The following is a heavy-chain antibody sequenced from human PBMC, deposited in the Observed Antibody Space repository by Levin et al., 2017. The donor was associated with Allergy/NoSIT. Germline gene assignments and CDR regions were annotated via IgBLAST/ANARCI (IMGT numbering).Heavy chain of an antibody. D-gene: IGHD3-10*01. CDR1: GGSVSGGTYY. Sequence: SETLSLTCSVSGGSVSGGTYYWTWIRQPPGKGLEWIGYFSTSGSTNYNPSLKGRVTISLNTSKNQFSLKLNSVTAADTAVYYCAREAVSLIEGSAVYWFDYWGQGTLVTVSS. CDR2: FSTSGST. CDR3: AREAVSLIEGSAVYWFDY. J-gene: IGHJ4*02. V-gene: IGHV4-61*01.